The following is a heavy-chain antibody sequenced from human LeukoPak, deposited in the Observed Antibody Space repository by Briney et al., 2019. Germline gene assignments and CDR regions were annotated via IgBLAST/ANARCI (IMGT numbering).Heavy chain of an antibody. D-gene: IGHD6-13*01. CDR3: ARGRIAAAGTGPYYYYGMDV. CDR2: INHSGNT. J-gene: IGHJ6*02. Sequence: SETLSLTCAVYGGSFSGYYWSWIREPPGKGLEWIGEINHSGNTNYNPSLKSRVTISVDTSKNQFSLKLSSVTAADTAVYYCARGRIAAAGTGPYYYYGMDVWAKGPRSPSP. CDR1: GGSFSGYY. V-gene: IGHV4-34*01.